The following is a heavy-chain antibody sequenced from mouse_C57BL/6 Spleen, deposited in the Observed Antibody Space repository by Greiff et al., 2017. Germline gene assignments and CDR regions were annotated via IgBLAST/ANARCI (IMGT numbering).Heavy chain of an antibody. CDR2: INPYNGGT. CDR1: GYTFTDYY. V-gene: IGHV1-19*01. Sequence: VQLQQSGPVLVKPGASVKMSCKASGYTFTDYYMNWVKQSHGKSLEWIGVINPYNGGTSYNQKFKGKATLTVDKSSSTAYMELNSLTSEDSAVDYCASGDYGSSNWYFDVWGTGTTVTVSA. CDR3: ASGDYGSSNWYFDV. J-gene: IGHJ1*03. D-gene: IGHD1-1*01.